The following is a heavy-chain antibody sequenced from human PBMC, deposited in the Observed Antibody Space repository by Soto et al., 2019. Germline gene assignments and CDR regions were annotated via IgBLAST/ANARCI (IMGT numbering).Heavy chain of an antibody. CDR1: GGSFSGYC. CDR3: ARSNYYDSSGYYH. V-gene: IGHV4-34*01. CDR2: INHSGST. D-gene: IGHD3-22*01. Sequence: SETPSLNCAVSGGSFSGYCWSWIRQPPGKGLEWIGEINHSGSTNYNPSHKSRVTISVDTSKNQFSLKLSSVTAADTAVYYCARSNYYDSSGYYHWGQGTLVTVSS. J-gene: IGHJ5*02.